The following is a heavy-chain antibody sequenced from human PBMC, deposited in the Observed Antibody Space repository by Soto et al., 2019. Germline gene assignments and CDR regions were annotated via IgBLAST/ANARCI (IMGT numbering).Heavy chain of an antibody. CDR3: ARGGDYGSY. Sequence: QVQLVESGGGVVQPGRSLRLSCAASGFTFSSYAMHWVRQAPGKGLEWVAVISYDGSNKYYADSVKGRFTISRDNSKNTLYLQMNSLRAEDTAVYYCARGGDYGSYWGQGTLVTVSS. V-gene: IGHV3-30-3*01. D-gene: IGHD4-17*01. CDR1: GFTFSSYA. J-gene: IGHJ4*02. CDR2: ISYDGSNK.